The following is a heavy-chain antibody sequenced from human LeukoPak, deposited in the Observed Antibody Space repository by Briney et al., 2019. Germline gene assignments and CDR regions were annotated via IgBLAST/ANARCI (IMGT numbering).Heavy chain of an antibody. J-gene: IGHJ5*02. V-gene: IGHV1-2*02. D-gene: IGHD3-3*01. CDR2: INPNSGGT. Sequence: ATVKVSCKASGYTFTGYYMHWVRQAPGQGLEWMGWINPNSGGTYYAQKFLGRVTMTTDTSTTTAYMELRGLRSDDTAVYYCARDWEWRARRDLFDPWGQGTRVTVSS. CDR1: GYTFTGYY. CDR3: ARDWEWRARRDLFDP.